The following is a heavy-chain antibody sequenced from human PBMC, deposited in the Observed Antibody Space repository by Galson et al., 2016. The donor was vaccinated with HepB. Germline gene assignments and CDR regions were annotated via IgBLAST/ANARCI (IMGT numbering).Heavy chain of an antibody. CDR2: TSGGSDST. V-gene: IGHV3-23*01. CDR3: AKAATDY. CDR1: GFNFSNYA. Sequence: SLRLSCAASGFNFSNYAMSWVRQPPGKGLEWISATSGGSDSTYYADSMKGRFTISRDNSKNTLYLQMNSLRADDTALYYCAKAATDYWGQGTLVTVSS. J-gene: IGHJ4*02.